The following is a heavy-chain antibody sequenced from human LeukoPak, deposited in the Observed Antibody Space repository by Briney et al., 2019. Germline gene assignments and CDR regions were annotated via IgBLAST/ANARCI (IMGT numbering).Heavy chain of an antibody. J-gene: IGHJ5*02. Sequence: NPSETLSLTCTVSGGSISSSSYYWGWIRQPPGKGLEWIGSIYYSGSTYYNPSLKSRVTISVDTSKNQFSLKLSSVTAADTAVYYCAKELGYSSGYSGTNWFDPWGQGTLVTVSS. CDR3: AKELGYSSGYSGTNWFDP. CDR2: IYYSGST. D-gene: IGHD3-22*01. V-gene: IGHV4-39*07. CDR1: GGSISSSSYY.